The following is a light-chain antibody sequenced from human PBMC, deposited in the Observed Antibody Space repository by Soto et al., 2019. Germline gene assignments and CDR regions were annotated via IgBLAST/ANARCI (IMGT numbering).Light chain of an antibody. CDR1: QGINIW. CDR2: TAS. V-gene: IGKV1-5*03. CDR3: QQYNVYWT. J-gene: IGKJ1*01. Sequence: DIKMTQSPSTLSASVGDRVTITCRASQGINIWLAWYQQKPGRAPKLLISTASTLESGVPSRFSGSGSGTEFTLTISSLQPDDFATYYCQQYNVYWTFGQGTKVDIK.